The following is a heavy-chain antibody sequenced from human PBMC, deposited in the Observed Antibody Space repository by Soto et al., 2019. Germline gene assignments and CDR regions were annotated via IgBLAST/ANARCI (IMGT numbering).Heavy chain of an antibody. CDR2: IYYSGTT. CDR1: NDSMSNFF. V-gene: IGHV4-59*01. Sequence: SETLSLTCSVSNDSMSNFFWSWIRQPPGKGLECIGYIYYSGTTNYNPSLRSRVTMAVDRSKNQFSLRLHSVTAADTAVYYCARGRAEHGEIAYYYYRGMDVLGQVTPITFSS. J-gene: IGHJ6*02. D-gene: IGHD3-10*01. CDR3: ARGRAEHGEIAYYYYRGMDV.